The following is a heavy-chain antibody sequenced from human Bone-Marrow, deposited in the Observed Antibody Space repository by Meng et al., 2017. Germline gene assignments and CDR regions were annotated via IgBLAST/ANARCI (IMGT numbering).Heavy chain of an antibody. V-gene: IGHV1-8*01. CDR1: GYTFTSYE. J-gene: IGHJ3*02. CDR2: MNPNSGNT. Sequence: ASVKVSCKASGYTFTSYEINWVRQATGQGLEWMGWMNPNSGNTGYAQKFQGRVTMTRDTSISTAYMELSRLRSDDTAVYYCARGGAGEYYYDSSGYYSAFDIWGQGTMVTVSS. CDR3: ARGGAGEYYYDSSGYYSAFDI. D-gene: IGHD3-22*01.